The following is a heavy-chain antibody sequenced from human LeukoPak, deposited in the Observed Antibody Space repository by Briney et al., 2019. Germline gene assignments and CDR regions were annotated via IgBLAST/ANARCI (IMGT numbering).Heavy chain of an antibody. CDR2: ISYDGSNK. CDR1: GFTFRNYD. V-gene: IGHV3-30*18. J-gene: IGHJ4*02. Sequence: GRSLRLSCAASGFTFRNYDMHWVRQAPGKGLEWVAVISYDGSNKYYADSVKGRFTISRDNSKNTLYLQMNSLTTEDTAVYYCANGGYYYVDYWGQGTLVTVSS. D-gene: IGHD5-12*01. CDR3: ANGGYYYVDY.